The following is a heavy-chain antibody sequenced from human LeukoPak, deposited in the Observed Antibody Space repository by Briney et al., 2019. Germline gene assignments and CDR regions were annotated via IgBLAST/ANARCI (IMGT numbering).Heavy chain of an antibody. Sequence: GGSLRLSCAASGFIFGDYWMHWVRQAPGKGLVWVSRINVDDSTIDYADSVKGRFTVSRDNAKNTVYLQMNSLRADDTAVYYCTRDLVGATSDFWGQGTLVTVSS. CDR2: INVDDSTI. V-gene: IGHV3-74*01. CDR1: GFIFGDYW. D-gene: IGHD1-26*01. CDR3: TRDLVGATSDF. J-gene: IGHJ4*02.